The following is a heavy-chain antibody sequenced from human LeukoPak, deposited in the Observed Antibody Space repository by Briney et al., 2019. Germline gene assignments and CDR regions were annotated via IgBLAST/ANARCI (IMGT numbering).Heavy chain of an antibody. J-gene: IGHJ3*02. Sequence: GGSLRLSCAASGFTFSSYAMSWVRQAPGKGLEWVSTISGSGGSTSYADSVKGRFTISRDNSKTTLYLQMISLRAEDTAVYYCAKREMATITRAFDIWGQGTMVTVSS. D-gene: IGHD5-24*01. CDR3: AKREMATITRAFDI. V-gene: IGHV3-23*01. CDR1: GFTFSSYA. CDR2: ISGSGGST.